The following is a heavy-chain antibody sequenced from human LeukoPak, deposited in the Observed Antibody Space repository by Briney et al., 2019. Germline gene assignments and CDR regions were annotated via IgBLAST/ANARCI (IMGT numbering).Heavy chain of an antibody. J-gene: IGHJ4*02. CDR3: AKRLDY. CDR2: ISGSGGST. D-gene: IGHD2-21*01. Sequence: GGSLRLSCAASGLTFSSYAMSWVRQAPGKGLEWVSAISGSGGSTYYADSAKGRFTISRDNSKNTLYLQMTNLKAEDTAIYYCAKRLDYWGQGTLVSVSS. CDR1: GLTFSSYA. V-gene: IGHV3-23*01.